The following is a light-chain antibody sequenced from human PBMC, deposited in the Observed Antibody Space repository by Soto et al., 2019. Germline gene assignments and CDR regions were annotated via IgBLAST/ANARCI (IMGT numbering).Light chain of an antibody. Sequence: HSVLTQPPSESGTPGQRVAISCSGSRSNIGSNAVNWYQQLPGAAPKLLIYKNNLRPSGVPDRFSGSKSGASASLAISGLQYEEDSDYSCAAWYDILKCLVFC. CDR2: KNN. J-gene: IGLJ2*01. CDR1: RSNIGSNA. CDR3: AAWYDILKCLV. V-gene: IGLV1-44*01.